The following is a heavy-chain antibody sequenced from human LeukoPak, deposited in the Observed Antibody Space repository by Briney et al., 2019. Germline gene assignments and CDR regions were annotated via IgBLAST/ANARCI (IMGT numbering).Heavy chain of an antibody. CDR2: IKQDGSEK. V-gene: IGHV3-7*04. J-gene: IGHJ3*02. Sequence: GGSLRLSCAASGFTFSSYWMSWVRQAPGKGLEWVANIKQDGSEKYYVDSVRGRFTISRDNAKNSLYLQMNSLRAEDTAVYYCARGDGDTEGCSSTSRYFAFDIWGQGTMVTVSS. D-gene: IGHD2-2*01. CDR1: GFTFSSYW. CDR3: ARGDGDTEGCSSTSRYFAFDI.